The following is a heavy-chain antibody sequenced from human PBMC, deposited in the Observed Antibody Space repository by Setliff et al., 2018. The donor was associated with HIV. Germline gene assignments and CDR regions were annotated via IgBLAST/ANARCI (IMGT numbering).Heavy chain of an antibody. Sequence: SETLSLTCTVSDGYISDGDYYWTWIRQPPGKGLEWIGHSYYSGNAHYNASLKSRVTMSVDMSNNQFSLKLRSVTAADTAVYYCARWTYYHASGSYRGKFDYWGQGTLVTVSS. J-gene: IGHJ4*02. CDR2: SYYSGNA. D-gene: IGHD3-10*01. V-gene: IGHV4-30-4*08. CDR3: ARWTYYHASGSYRGKFDY. CDR1: DGYISDGDYY.